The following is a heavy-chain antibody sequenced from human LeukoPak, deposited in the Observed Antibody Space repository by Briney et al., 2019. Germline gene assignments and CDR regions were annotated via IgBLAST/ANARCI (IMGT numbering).Heavy chain of an antibody. Sequence: GASVKVSCKASGGTFSSYAITWVRQAPGQGLEWMGGIIPIFGTANYAQKFQGRVTITADESTSTAYMELSSLRSEDTAVYYCARDRVRFITIVRGGYYYGMDVWGKGTTVTVSS. D-gene: IGHD3-10*01. CDR2: IIPIFGTA. V-gene: IGHV1-69*13. J-gene: IGHJ6*04. CDR1: GGTFSSYA. CDR3: ARDRVRFITIVRGGYYYGMDV.